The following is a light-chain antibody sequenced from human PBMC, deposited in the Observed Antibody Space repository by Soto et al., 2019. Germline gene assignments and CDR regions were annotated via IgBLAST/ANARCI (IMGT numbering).Light chain of an antibody. CDR2: RNN. Sequence: QSVLTQPPSASGTPGQRVTISCSGSSSNIGSNYVYWYQQLPGTAPKLLIYRNNQRPSGVPDRFSGSKSGTSASLAISGLRSEDEADYYCAAWDESLRKVFGTGTKATVL. J-gene: IGLJ1*01. CDR3: AAWDESLRKV. CDR1: SSNIGSNY. V-gene: IGLV1-47*01.